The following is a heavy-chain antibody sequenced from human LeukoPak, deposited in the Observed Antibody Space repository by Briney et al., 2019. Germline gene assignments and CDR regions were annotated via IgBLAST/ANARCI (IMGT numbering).Heavy chain of an antibody. CDR3: ARGGFYGHPFEF. D-gene: IGHD3-10*01. Sequence: SETLSLTCAVYGGSFSGYYWTWIRQPPGKGLEWIGEINHSGSTSYNPSLESRVTLSVDSSNNQISLNLNSVIAADTAMYFCARGGFYGHPFEFGGQGILVIVSA. J-gene: IGHJ4*02. V-gene: IGHV4-34*01. CDR2: INHSGST. CDR1: GGSFSGYY.